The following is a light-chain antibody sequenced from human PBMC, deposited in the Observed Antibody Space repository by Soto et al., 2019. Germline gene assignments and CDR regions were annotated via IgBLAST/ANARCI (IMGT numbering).Light chain of an antibody. V-gene: IGKV3-20*01. J-gene: IGKJ5*01. Sequence: EIVLPQSPGTLSLSGGDTATLLWRSSQFLRSRSLAWYQQKPGQAPRLLIYGASSRATGIPDRFSGSGSGTDFTLTITPLEPEDFVVYFCQQYDTSPITFGQGTRLEI. CDR1: QFLRSRS. CDR3: QQYDTSPIT. CDR2: GAS.